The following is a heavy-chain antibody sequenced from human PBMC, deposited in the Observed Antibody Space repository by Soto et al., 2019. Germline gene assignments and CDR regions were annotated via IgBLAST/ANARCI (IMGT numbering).Heavy chain of an antibody. Sequence: TLPLTSSVSGGPIVGGGYYWIWIHQPPGKGLEWIGYIYYSGSTYYNPSLKSRVTISVDTSKNQFSLKLSSVTAADTAVYYCARGRFVYYDFWSGYYNPHPPGDYFDYWGQGPLVTVSS. V-gene: IGHV4-30-4*01. CDR1: GGPIVGGGYY. J-gene: IGHJ4*02. CDR2: IYYSGST. CDR3: ARGRFVYYDFWSGYYNPHPPGDYFDY. D-gene: IGHD3-3*01.